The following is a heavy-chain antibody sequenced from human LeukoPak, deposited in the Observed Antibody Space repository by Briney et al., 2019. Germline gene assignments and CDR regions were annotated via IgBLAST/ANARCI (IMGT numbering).Heavy chain of an antibody. CDR3: AIAGYGLLHYYYYYMDV. V-gene: IGHV4-61*02. CDR2: IYTSGST. CDR1: GGSISSGSYY. Sequence: PSQTLSLTCTVSGGSISSGSYYWSWIRQPAGKGLEWIGRIYTSGSTNYNPSLKSRVTISVDTSKNQFSLKLSSVTAADTAVYYCAIAGYGLLHYYYYYMDVWGKGTTVTISS. J-gene: IGHJ6*03. D-gene: IGHD2-15*01.